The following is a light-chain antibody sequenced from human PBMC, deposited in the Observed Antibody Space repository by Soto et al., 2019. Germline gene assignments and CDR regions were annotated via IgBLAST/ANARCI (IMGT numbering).Light chain of an antibody. Sequence: DIQMTQSPSTVSASVGDRVTITCRASQSISSWLAWYQQKPGKAPKVLIYKASSLESGVPSRFSGSGSGTEFTLTISSLQPADFATYYCQQYNNYWTFGQGTKV. J-gene: IGKJ1*01. V-gene: IGKV1-5*03. CDR2: KAS. CDR3: QQYNNYWT. CDR1: QSISSW.